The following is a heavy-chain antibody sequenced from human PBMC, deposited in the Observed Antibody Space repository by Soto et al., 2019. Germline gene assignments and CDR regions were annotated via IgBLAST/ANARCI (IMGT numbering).Heavy chain of an antibody. CDR3: ARGFADTAMGGDAFDI. CDR1: GGSFSGYY. J-gene: IGHJ3*02. Sequence: SETLSLTCAVYGGSFSGYYWSWIRQPPGKGLEWIGEINHSGSTNYNPSLKSRVTISVDTSKNQFSLKLSSVTAADTAVYYCARGFADTAMGGDAFDIWGQGTMVTVS. CDR2: INHSGST. V-gene: IGHV4-34*01. D-gene: IGHD5-18*01.